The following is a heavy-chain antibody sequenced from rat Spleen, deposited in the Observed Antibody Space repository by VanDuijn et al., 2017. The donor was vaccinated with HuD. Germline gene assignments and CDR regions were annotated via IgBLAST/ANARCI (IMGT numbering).Heavy chain of an antibody. Sequence: EVQLVESGGGLVQPGRSMKLSCAASGLSFSNYDMAWVRQAPTKGLEWVASISYDGTATYYRDSVKGRFTISRDNGKSTLYLQMDSLKSEDTATYYCATDGYYDGIYYSVYVMDAWGQGASVTVSS. J-gene: IGHJ4*01. CDR1: GLSFSNYD. CDR3: ATDGYYDGIYYSVYVMDA. CDR2: ISYDGTAT. D-gene: IGHD1-12*02. V-gene: IGHV5-20*01.